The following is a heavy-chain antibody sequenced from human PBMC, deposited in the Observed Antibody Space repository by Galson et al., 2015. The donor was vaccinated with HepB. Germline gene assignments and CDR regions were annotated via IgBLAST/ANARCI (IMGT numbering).Heavy chain of an antibody. CDR1: GGTFSNYA. CDR3: ARDSSGWFGPYD. J-gene: IGHJ4*02. Sequence: SVKVSCKASGGTFSNYAISWVRQAPGQGLEWMGGTIPVFGTANYAQKFQGRVTVTADKATSTAYMELNSLISEDTAMYYCARDSSGWFGPYDWGQGAQVTVPS. D-gene: IGHD6-13*01. V-gene: IGHV1-69*06. CDR2: TIPVFGTA.